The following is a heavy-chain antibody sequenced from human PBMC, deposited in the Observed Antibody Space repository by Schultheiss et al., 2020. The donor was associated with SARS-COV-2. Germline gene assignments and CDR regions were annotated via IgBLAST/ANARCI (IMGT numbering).Heavy chain of an antibody. CDR1: GFTFSSYS. V-gene: IGHV3-23*01. D-gene: IGHD6-13*01. CDR2: ISGSGDST. CDR3: AKGVRYGVAAAEDY. J-gene: IGHJ4*02. Sequence: GGSLRLSCAASGFTFSSYSMNWVRQAPGKGLEWVSGISGSGDSTYYADSVKGRFTISRDNTKNSLYLQMNSLRAEDSAVYYCAKGVRYGVAAAEDYWGQGALGTVSS.